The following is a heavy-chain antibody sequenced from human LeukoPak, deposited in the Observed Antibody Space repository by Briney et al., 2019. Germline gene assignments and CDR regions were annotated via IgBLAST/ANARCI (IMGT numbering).Heavy chain of an antibody. Sequence: ASETLSLTCTVSGYPISSGYYWGWIRQPPGKGLEWIGSIYHTGSTLYNPSLKSRVTISVDTSKNQFSLKLSSVTAADTAVYYCARARAYCGGDCYSIGYYYYYYMDVWGKGTTVTVSS. CDR1: GYPISSGYY. D-gene: IGHD2-21*02. CDR3: ARARAYCGGDCYSIGYYYYYYMDV. CDR2: IYHTGST. J-gene: IGHJ6*03. V-gene: IGHV4-38-2*02.